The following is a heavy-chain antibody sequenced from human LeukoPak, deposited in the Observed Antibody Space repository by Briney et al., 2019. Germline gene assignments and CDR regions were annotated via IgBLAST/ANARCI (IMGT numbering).Heavy chain of an antibody. D-gene: IGHD5-12*01. CDR1: GGSISSGGYY. CDR3: ARVGTDIVATNDYFDY. Sequence: PSETLSLTCTVSGGSISSGGYYWSWIRQHPGKGLEWIGYIYYSGSTYYNPSLKSRVTISVDTPKNQFSLKLSSVTAADTAVYYCARVGTDIVATNDYFDYWGQGTLVTVSS. J-gene: IGHJ4*02. CDR2: IYYSGST. V-gene: IGHV4-31*03.